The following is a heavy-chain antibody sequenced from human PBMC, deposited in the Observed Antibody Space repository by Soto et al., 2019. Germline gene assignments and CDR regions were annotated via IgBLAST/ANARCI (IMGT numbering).Heavy chain of an antibody. CDR3: VKDRVYCGGDCYSFAFDI. J-gene: IGHJ3*02. V-gene: IGHV3-64D*09. D-gene: IGHD2-21*02. Sequence: GGSLRLSCSASGFTFSSYAMHWVRQAPGKGLEYVSAISSNGGSTYYADSVKGRFTISRDNSKNTLYLQMSSLRAEDTAVYYCVKDRVYCGGDCYSFAFDIWGQGTKVTVSS. CDR1: GFTFSSYA. CDR2: ISSNGGST.